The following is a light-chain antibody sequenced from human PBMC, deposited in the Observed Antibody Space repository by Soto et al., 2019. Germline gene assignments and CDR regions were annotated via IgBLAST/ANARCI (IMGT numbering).Light chain of an antibody. J-gene: IGKJ1*01. Sequence: EIVVTQSPATLSASPGERATLSCRASQSISSNLAWYQQKLGQAPRLLIYRASTRATGIPARFSGSGSGTEFTLTISSLQSEDFALYYCHQYENWPQTFGQGTKVDIK. CDR2: RAS. V-gene: IGKV3-15*01. CDR1: QSISSN. CDR3: HQYENWPQT.